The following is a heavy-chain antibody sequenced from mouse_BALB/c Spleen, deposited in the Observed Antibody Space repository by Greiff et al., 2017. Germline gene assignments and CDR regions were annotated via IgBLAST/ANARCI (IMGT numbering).Heavy chain of an antibody. CDR2: IRNKANGYTT. Sequence: DVMLVESGGGLVQPGGSLRLSCATSGFTFTDYYMSWVRQPPGKALEWLGFIRNKANGYTTEYSASVKGRFTISRDNSQSILYLQMNTLRAEDSATYYCARVYGNYAFAYWGQGTLVTVSA. J-gene: IGHJ3*01. D-gene: IGHD2-1*01. CDR3: ARVYGNYAFAY. CDR1: GFTFTDYY. V-gene: IGHV7-3*02.